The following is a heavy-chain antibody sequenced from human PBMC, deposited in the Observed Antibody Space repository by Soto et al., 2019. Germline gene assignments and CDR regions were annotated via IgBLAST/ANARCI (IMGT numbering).Heavy chain of an antibody. V-gene: IGHV1-24*01. CDR3: ATARDIVVVVAATEYWFDP. Sequence: ASVKVSCKVSGYTLTELSMYWVRQAPGKGLEWMGGFDPEDGETIYAQRFQGRVTMAEDTSTDTAYMELSSLRSEDTAVYYCATARDIVVVVAATEYWFDPWGQGTLVTVSS. D-gene: IGHD2-15*01. CDR2: FDPEDGET. CDR1: GYTLTELS. J-gene: IGHJ5*02.